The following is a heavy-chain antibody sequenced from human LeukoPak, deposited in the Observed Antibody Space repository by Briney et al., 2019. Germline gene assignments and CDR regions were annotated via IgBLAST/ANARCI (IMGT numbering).Heavy chain of an antibody. CDR2: ISVSSRNVI. CDR3: ARDFGPRLYAFDV. V-gene: IGHV3-48*04. CDR1: GFTFSNAW. D-gene: IGHD3-16*01. Sequence: GGSLRLSCAASGFTFSNAWMSWVRQAPGKGLEWLSYISVSSRNVIDYADSVKGRLTISRDDAKNSLYLQMNSLRAEDTAVYFCARDFGPRLYAFDVWGQGTMITVSS. J-gene: IGHJ3*01.